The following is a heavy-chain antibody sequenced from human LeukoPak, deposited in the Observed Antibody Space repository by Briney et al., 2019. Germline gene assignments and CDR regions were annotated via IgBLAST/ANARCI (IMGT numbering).Heavy chain of an antibody. D-gene: IGHD6-13*01. Sequence: PGGSLRLSCAASGFTFSSYSMNWVRQAPGKGLGWVSSISSSSSYIYYADSAKGRFTISRDNAKNPLYLQMNSLRAEDTAVYYCARDRIAAYNWFDPWGQGTLVTVSS. CDR2: ISSSSSYI. J-gene: IGHJ5*02. CDR3: ARDRIAAYNWFDP. CDR1: GFTFSSYS. V-gene: IGHV3-21*01.